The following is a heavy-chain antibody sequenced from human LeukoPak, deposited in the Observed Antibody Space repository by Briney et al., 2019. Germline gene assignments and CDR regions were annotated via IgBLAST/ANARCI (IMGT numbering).Heavy chain of an antibody. J-gene: IGHJ5*02. CDR2: MNPNSGNT. V-gene: IGHV1-8*01. CDR3: ARAVGFVQSYYDFWSGYYRGAWFDP. D-gene: IGHD3-3*01. CDR1: GYTFTSYD. Sequence: VASVKVSCKASGYTFTSYDINWVRQATAQGLEWMGWMNPNSGNTGYPQKFQGRVTMTRNTSISTAYMELSSLRSEDTAVYYCARAVGFVQSYYDFWSGYYRGAWFDPWGQGTLVTVSS.